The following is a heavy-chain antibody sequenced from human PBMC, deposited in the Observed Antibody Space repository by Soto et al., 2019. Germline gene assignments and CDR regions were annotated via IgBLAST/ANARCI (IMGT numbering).Heavy chain of an antibody. D-gene: IGHD3-3*01. J-gene: IGHJ6*02. Sequence: PSQTLSLTCAISGDSVSGNSAAWNWIRQSPSRGLEWLGRTYYRSKWYNDYAVSVKSRITINPDTSKNQFSLQLNSVTPEDTAVYYCARVLRFLEWLPEGDYGMDVWGQGTTVTVSS. CDR3: ARVLRFLEWLPEGDYGMDV. V-gene: IGHV6-1*01. CDR2: TYYRSKWYN. CDR1: GDSVSGNSAA.